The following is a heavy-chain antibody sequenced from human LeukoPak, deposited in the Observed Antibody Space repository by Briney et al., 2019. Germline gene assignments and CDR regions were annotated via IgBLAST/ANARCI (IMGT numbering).Heavy chain of an antibody. CDR2: LFHSGTT. J-gene: IGHJ5*02. D-gene: IGHD3-9*01. CDR1: GYSIRSDYS. Sequence: PSETLSLTCTVSGYSIRSDYSWGWIRQPPGKGLEWIGTLFHSGTTYYNPSLKSQVSILVDASKNQFSLRLSSVTAADTAVYYCARVPGVYYESSTGYGSGWFDPWGQGTLVTVSS. V-gene: IGHV4-38-2*02. CDR3: ARVPGVYYESSTGYGSGWFDP.